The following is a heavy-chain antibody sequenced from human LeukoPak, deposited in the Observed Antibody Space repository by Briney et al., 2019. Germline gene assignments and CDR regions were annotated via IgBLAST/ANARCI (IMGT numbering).Heavy chain of an antibody. CDR1: GGSISSYY. V-gene: IGHV4-4*09. Sequence: SETLSLTCTVSGGSISSYYWSWIRQPPGKGLEWIGYIYTSGSTNYNPSLKSRVTISVDTSKSQFSLKLSSVTAADTAVYYCARQVRRRPDAFDIWGQGTMVTVSS. CDR2: IYTSGST. D-gene: IGHD3-10*01. J-gene: IGHJ3*02. CDR3: ARQVRRRPDAFDI.